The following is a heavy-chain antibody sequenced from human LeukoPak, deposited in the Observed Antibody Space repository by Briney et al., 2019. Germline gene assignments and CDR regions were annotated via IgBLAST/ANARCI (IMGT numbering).Heavy chain of an antibody. D-gene: IGHD3-16*01. J-gene: IGHJ4*02. CDR3: AKGYYDYVWGSYYFDY. V-gene: IGHV3-23*01. CDR2: ISGSGGST. CDR1: GFTFSSYA. Sequence: GGSLRLSCAASGFTFSSYAMSWVRQAPGKGLEWVSDISGSGGSTYYADSVKGRFTISRDNSRDTLYLQMKSLRSEDTAVYYCAKGYYDYVWGSYYFDYWGQGTLVTVSS.